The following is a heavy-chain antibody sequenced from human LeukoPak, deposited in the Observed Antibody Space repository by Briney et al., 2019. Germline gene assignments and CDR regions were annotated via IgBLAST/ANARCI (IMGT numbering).Heavy chain of an antibody. J-gene: IGHJ5*02. V-gene: IGHV4-59*11. D-gene: IGHD3-3*01. CDR1: GGSISSHY. Sequence: PSETLSLTCTVSGGSISSHYWSWIRQPPGKGLEWIGYIYYTGTTNYNSSLKSRLTISIDTSKNQISLKLSSVTAADTAVYYCARGTPYDFWSGYYTPQFDPWGQGTLVTVSS. CDR2: IYYTGTT. CDR3: ARGTPYDFWSGYYTPQFDP.